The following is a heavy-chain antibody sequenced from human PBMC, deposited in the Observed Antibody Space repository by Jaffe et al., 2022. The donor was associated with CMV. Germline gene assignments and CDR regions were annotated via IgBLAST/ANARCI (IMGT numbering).Heavy chain of an antibody. V-gene: IGHV3-74*01. CDR2: INSDGSST. Sequence: EVQLVESGGGLVQPGGSLRLSCAASGFTFSSYWMHWVRQAPGKGLVWVSRINSDGSSTSYADSVKGRFTISRDNAKNTLYLQMNSLRAEDTAVYYCARDNTYYYDSSGYYPTEDAFDIWGQGTMVTVSS. J-gene: IGHJ3*02. CDR3: ARDNTYYYDSSGYYPTEDAFDI. CDR1: GFTFSSYW. D-gene: IGHD3-22*01.